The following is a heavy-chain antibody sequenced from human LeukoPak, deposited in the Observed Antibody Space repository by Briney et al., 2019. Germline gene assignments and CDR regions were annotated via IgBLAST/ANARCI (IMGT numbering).Heavy chain of an antibody. Sequence: ASVKVSCKTSGYTFAAYYMHWVRQAPGHGLEWMGWINPNDGGTKYAQNFQGRVTMTRDTSIKTVHMELSSLTSDDTAVYYCARVGLPDNSRYRHCDHWGQGTLVTVSS. CDR3: ARVGLPDNSRYRHCDH. V-gene: IGHV1-2*02. CDR2: INPNDGGT. J-gene: IGHJ4*02. D-gene: IGHD3-22*01. CDR1: GYTFAAYY.